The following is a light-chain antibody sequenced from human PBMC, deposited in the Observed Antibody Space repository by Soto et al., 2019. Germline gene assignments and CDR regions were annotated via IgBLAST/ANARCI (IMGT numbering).Light chain of an antibody. CDR2: KAS. V-gene: IGKV1-5*03. CDR3: QQYSSSWYT. Sequence: DIQMTQSPSTLSASVGDRDTITCRASQSISSWLAWYQQKPGKAPKLLIYKASSLESGVPSRFSGSGSGTEFTLTISSLQPDDLATYFCQQYSSSWYTFGQGTKLEIK. J-gene: IGKJ2*01. CDR1: QSISSW.